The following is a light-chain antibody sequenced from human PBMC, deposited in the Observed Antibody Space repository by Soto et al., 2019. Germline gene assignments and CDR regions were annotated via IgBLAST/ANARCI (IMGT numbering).Light chain of an antibody. CDR1: QSISSY. CDR3: QQSYSTPWT. Sequence: TQMTNSRSCLSASVGARVPITHRASQSISSYLNWYQQKPGKAPKLLIYAASSLQSGVPSRFSGSGSGTDFTLTISSLQPEDFATYYCQQSYSTPWTFGQGTKVDIK. CDR2: AAS. V-gene: IGKV1-39*01. J-gene: IGKJ1*01.